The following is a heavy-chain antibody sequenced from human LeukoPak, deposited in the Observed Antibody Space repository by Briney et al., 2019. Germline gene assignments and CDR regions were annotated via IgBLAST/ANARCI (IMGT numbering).Heavy chain of an antibody. CDR2: INPSGGST. D-gene: IGHD1-1*01. Sequence: ASVKVSCKASGYTFTSCYMHWVRQAPGQGLEWMGIINPSGGSTSYAQKFQGRVTMTRDTSTSTVYMELSSLRSEDTAVYYCARDRDSIKELTGRYNWFDPWGQGTLVTVSS. V-gene: IGHV1-46*01. CDR3: ARDRDSIKELTGRYNWFDP. J-gene: IGHJ5*02. CDR1: GYTFTSCY.